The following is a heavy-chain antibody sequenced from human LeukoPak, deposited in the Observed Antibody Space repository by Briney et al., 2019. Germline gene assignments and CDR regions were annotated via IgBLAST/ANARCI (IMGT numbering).Heavy chain of an antibody. CDR3: ATTNNNPSPTSRVPISVATSTNKFPLTRSSVTAADTAVYYCARHCSGGSCSSFTLFDY. CDR1: GGSISRYY. J-gene: IGHJ4*02. CDR2: IYYSGNT. Sequence: SETLSLTCTVSGGSISRYYWSWIRQPPGKGLEWIGYIYYSGNTNYNPSLKSRVTISVDTSTNQFSLSLSSVTAGDPPVYYCATTNNNPSPTSRVPISVATSTNKFPLTRSSVTAADTAVYYCARHCSGGSCSSFTLFDYWGQGTLVTVSS. V-gene: IGHV4-59*08. D-gene: IGHD3-10*01.